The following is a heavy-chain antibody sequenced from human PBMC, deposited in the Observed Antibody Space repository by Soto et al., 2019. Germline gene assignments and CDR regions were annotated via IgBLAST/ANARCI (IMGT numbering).Heavy chain of an antibody. CDR2: ISSGSTSI. CDR3: TSSTSPDPY. D-gene: IGHD2-2*01. CDR1: GFTFSSYA. V-gene: IGHV3-48*04. Sequence: GGSLRLSCAASGFTFSSYAMSWVRQASGEGLEWISYISSGSTSIFYADSVRGRCTISRDNAKNSLYLQMNSLRAEDTAVYYCTSSTSPDPYWGQGTLVTASS. J-gene: IGHJ4*02.